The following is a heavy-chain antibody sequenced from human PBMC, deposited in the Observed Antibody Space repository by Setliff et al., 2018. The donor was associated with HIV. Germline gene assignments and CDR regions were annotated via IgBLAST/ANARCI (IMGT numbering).Heavy chain of an antibody. CDR1: GGSFSSYY. Sequence: PSETLSLTCAAYGGSFSSYYWNWIRQPPGKGLEWIGEINHSGTTNYNSSLKSRVTISKDKSKKQFSLTVNSVTAADTAVYYCARGMRLGAEKYYDYWGQGGLVTVSS. J-gene: IGHJ4*02. CDR2: INHSGTT. V-gene: IGHV4-34*01. CDR3: ARGMRLGAEKYYDY. D-gene: IGHD3-16*01.